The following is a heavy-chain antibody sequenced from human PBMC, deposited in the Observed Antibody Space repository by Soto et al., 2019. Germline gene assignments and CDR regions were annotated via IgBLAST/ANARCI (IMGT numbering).Heavy chain of an antibody. J-gene: IGHJ3*02. CDR2: IYYSGST. D-gene: IGHD2-21*02. CDR3: ARERGDDYAFDI. CDR1: GGSISSYY. V-gene: IGHV4-59*01. Sequence: PSETLSLTCTVSGGSISSYYWSWIRQPPGKGLEWIGYIYYSGSTNYNPSLKSRVTISVDTSKNQFSLKLSSVTAADTAVYYCARERGDDYAFDIWGQGTMVTVSS.